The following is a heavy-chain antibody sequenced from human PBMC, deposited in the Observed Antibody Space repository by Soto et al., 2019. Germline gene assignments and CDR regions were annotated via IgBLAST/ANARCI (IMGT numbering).Heavy chain of an antibody. CDR3: SKGLWTVGQCSGGTCYDGMDV. CDR2: INPKSGVT. Sequence: GASVKVFCKASGYTFTGFWIHWVRQAPGQGLEWMGWINPKSGVTNYAQKFQGRVTMTRDTSLSTVYMELSRLQSDDTAVYYCSKGLWTVGQCSGGTCYDGMDVWGRGTTVTVS. D-gene: IGHD2-15*01. J-gene: IGHJ6*02. V-gene: IGHV1-2*02. CDR1: GYTFTGFW.